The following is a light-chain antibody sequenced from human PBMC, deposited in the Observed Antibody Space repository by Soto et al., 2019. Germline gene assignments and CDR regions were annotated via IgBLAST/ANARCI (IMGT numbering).Light chain of an antibody. CDR2: GAS. CDR1: QSVSSN. V-gene: IGKV3-15*01. J-gene: IGKJ1*01. CDR3: QQYNNWPRT. Sequence: EIVMTKSPATLSVSPGERATLSCRASQSVSSNLVWYQQKPGQAPRLLIYGASTRTTGIPARFSGSGSGTEFTLTISSLQSEDFAVYYCQQYNNWPRTFGQGTKVDIK.